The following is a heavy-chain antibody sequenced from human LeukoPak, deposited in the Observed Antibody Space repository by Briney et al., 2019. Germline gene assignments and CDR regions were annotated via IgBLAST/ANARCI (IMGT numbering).Heavy chain of an antibody. Sequence: GGSPRLSCAASGFTFSSYAMSWVRQAPGKGLEWVSAISGSGGSTYYADSVKGRFTISRDNSKNTLYLQMNSLRAEDTAVYYCARDSRNRFYDSSGYFINCFDPWGQGTLVTVFS. CDR2: ISGSGGST. D-gene: IGHD3-22*01. CDR1: GFTFSSYA. J-gene: IGHJ5*02. V-gene: IGHV3-23*01. CDR3: ARDSRNRFYDSSGYFINCFDP.